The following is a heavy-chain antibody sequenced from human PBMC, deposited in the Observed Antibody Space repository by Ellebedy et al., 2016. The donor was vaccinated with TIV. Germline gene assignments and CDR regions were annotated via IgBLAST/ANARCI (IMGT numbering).Heavy chain of an antibody. CDR1: GLTFSDYF. CDR3: IYRPGVVPGASHN. J-gene: IGHJ4*02. V-gene: IGHV3-23*01. D-gene: IGHD2-2*01. Sequence: GESLKISCAASGLTFSDYFVTWMRQGPGKGLEWVSAITGSGGSTYSADSVKGRFTISRDNSKNTLYLQMNSLRVEDTGIYYCIYRPGVVPGASHNWGQGTLVTVSS. CDR2: ITGSGGST.